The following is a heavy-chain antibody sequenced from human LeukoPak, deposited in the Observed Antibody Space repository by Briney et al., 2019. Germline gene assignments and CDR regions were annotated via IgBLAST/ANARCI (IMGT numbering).Heavy chain of an antibody. Sequence: PGGSLRLSCAASGFTLSSYALSWVRQAPGKGLEWVSGISGNGVGTYYADSMRGRFTISGDNSRYTLYLQMNSLRVEDTAIYYCAKIPWYSSSWSIDYWGRGSLVTVSS. D-gene: IGHD6-13*01. CDR2: ISGNGVGT. CDR3: AKIPWYSSSWSIDY. CDR1: GFTLSSYA. V-gene: IGHV3-23*01. J-gene: IGHJ4*02.